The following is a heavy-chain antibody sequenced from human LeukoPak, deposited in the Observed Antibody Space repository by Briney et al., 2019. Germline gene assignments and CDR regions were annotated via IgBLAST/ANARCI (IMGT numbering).Heavy chain of an antibody. V-gene: IGHV1-69*02. CDR3: ARGTGYCSGGSCPADAYYYYGMDV. D-gene: IGHD2-15*01. Sequence: GSSVKVSCKASGGTFSSYTISWVRQAPGQGLEWMGRIIPILGIANSAQKFQGRVTITADKSTSTAYMELSSLRSEDTAVYYCARGTGYCSGGSCPADAYYYYGMDVWGQGTTVTVSS. CDR1: GGTFSSYT. J-gene: IGHJ6*02. CDR2: IIPILGIA.